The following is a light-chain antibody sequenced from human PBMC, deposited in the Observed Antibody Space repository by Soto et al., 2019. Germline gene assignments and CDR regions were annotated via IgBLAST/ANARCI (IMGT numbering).Light chain of an antibody. J-gene: IGKJ1*01. V-gene: IGKV1-39*01. Sequence: DIQMTRSPSSLSAFVGDRVTITCWASQRMINYVNWIQQKPGKAHHVLIYGASWMQTGDQSRYSGSGSGTDFTLTIDSLQPEDIATDDCQQTYSTLRTGGQVTKV. CDR1: QRMINY. CDR3: QQTYSTLRT. CDR2: GAS.